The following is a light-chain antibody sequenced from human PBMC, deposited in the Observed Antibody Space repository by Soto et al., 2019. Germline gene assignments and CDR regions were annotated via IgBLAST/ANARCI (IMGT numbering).Light chain of an antibody. CDR2: GAS. V-gene: IGKV3-20*01. CDR3: EQYGSSPFT. J-gene: IGKJ3*01. CDR1: QSVSSSS. Sequence: EIVLTQSPGTLSLSPGERATLSCRASQSVSSSSFAWYQQKPGQAPSLLIYGASSRATGIPDRFSGSGSGTDFTLTISRLEPEDFAVYYCEQYGSSPFTFDPGTKVDI.